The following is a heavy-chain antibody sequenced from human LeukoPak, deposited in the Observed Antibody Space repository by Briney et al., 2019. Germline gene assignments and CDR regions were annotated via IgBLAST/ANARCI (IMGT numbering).Heavy chain of an antibody. V-gene: IGHV4-59*01. Sequence: PSETLSLTCTVSGGSINSYYWSWIRQPPGKGLEWIGYIFYSGSTKYNPSLKSRVTISVDTSKNQFSLKLSSVTAADTAVYYCARAWESIAGYYFDYWGQGTLVTVSS. CDR1: GGSINSYY. CDR3: ARAWESIAGYYFDY. D-gene: IGHD1-26*01. J-gene: IGHJ4*02. CDR2: IFYSGST.